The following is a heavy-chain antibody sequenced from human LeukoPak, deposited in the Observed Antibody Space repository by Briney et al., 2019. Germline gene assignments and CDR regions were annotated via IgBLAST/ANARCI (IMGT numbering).Heavy chain of an antibody. CDR3: ARVRTIFGVAEYYFDY. CDR2: IYYSGNT. J-gene: IGHJ4*02. CDR1: GDSISSSNSY. Sequence: PSETLSLTCTVSGDSISSSNSYWGWIRQPPGKGLEWIGSIYYSGNTYYNASLKSRVSISVDTSKNQFSLRLSSVTAADTAVYYCARVRTIFGVAEYYFDYWGQGTLVTVSS. D-gene: IGHD3-3*01. V-gene: IGHV4-39*07.